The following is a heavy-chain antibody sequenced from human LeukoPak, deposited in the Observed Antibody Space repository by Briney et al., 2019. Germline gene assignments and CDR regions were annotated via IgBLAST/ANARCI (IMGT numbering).Heavy chain of an antibody. D-gene: IGHD4-17*01. CDR2: IYHGGDT. V-gene: IGHV4-39*01. CDR3: ARPGGDYYYFDS. Sequence: PSETLSLTCTVSGGSLTISTNYWGWIRQPPGKGLEWIGSIYHGGDTYYNPSPKSRLTISVDTSTNQFSLKLTSVTAADTAVYYCARPGGDYYYFDSWGQGTLVTVSS. J-gene: IGHJ4*02. CDR1: GGSLTISTNY.